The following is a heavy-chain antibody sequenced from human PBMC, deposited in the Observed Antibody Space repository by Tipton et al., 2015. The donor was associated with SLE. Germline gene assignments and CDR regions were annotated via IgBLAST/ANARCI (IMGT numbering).Heavy chain of an antibody. Sequence: TLSLTCAVYGGSFSGYYWSWIRQPPGKGLEWIGEINHSGSTNYNPSLKGRVTISVDTSKNQFSLKLSSVTAADTAVYYCARGGGVAARRRAYYYYYMDVWGKGTTVTVSS. CDR1: GGSFSGYY. CDR2: INHSGST. J-gene: IGHJ6*03. V-gene: IGHV4-34*01. CDR3: ARGGGVAARRRAYYYYYMDV. D-gene: IGHD6-6*01.